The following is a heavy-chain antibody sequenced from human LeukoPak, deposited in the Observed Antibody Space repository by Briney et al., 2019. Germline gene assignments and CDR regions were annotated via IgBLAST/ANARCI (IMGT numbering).Heavy chain of an antibody. J-gene: IGHJ6*03. CDR1: GCTFTSYD. D-gene: IGHD5-18*01. CDR2: MNPNSGNT. V-gene: IGHV1-8*01. Sequence: ASVKVSCKASGCTFTSYDINWVRQATGQGLEWMGWMNPNSGNTGYAQKFQGRVTMTRNTSISTAYMELSSLRSEDTAVYYCARGFNSYGYYYYYYMDVWGKGTTVTVSS. CDR3: ARGFNSYGYYYYYYMDV.